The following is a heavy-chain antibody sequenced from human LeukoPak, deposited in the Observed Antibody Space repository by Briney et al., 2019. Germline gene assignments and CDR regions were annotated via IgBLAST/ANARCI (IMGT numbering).Heavy chain of an antibody. V-gene: IGHV1-18*04. CDR1: GYTFTGYY. CDR2: ISAYNGNT. CDR3: ARFFDYDILTGSFDP. J-gene: IGHJ5*02. D-gene: IGHD3-9*01. Sequence: ASVKVSCKASGYTFTGYYMHWVRQAPGQGLEWMGWISAYNGNTNYAQKLQGRVTMTTDTSTSTAYMELRSLRSDDTAVYYCARFFDYDILTGSFDPWGQGTLVTVSS.